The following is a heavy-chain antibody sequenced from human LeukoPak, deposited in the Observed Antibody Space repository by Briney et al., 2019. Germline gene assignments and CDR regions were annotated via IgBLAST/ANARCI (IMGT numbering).Heavy chain of an antibody. CDR1: GGSISSGGYY. CDR2: IYHSGST. D-gene: IGHD4-11*01. CDR3: ARGEQYGPPRSEGPFRLNYYYYYYMDV. Sequence: PSETLSLTCTVSGGSISSGGYYWSWIRQPPGKGLEWIGYIYHSGSTYYNPSLKSRVTISVDTSKNQFSLKLSSVTAADTAVYYCARGEQYGPPRSEGPFRLNYYYYYYMDVWGKGTTVTVSS. J-gene: IGHJ6*03. V-gene: IGHV4-30-2*01.